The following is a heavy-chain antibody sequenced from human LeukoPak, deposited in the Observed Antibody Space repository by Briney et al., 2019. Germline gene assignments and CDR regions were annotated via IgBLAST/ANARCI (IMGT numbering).Heavy chain of an antibody. Sequence: GGSLRLSCAASGFTFSSYAMSWVRQAPGKGLEWVSAISGSGGSTYYADSVKGRFTISRDNSKNTLYLQMSSLRAEDTAVYYCAKNMRAHYTDDTYYFDYWGQGTLVTVSS. D-gene: IGHD3-9*01. CDR2: ISGSGGST. CDR1: GFTFSSYA. V-gene: IGHV3-23*01. CDR3: AKNMRAHYTDDTYYFDY. J-gene: IGHJ4*02.